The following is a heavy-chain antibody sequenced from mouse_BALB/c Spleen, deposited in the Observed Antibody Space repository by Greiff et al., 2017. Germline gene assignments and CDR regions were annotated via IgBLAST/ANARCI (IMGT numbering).Heavy chain of an antibody. D-gene: IGHD1-1*01. CDR1: GFTFSSYA. CDR3: ARRVDYYGSSYAYYFDY. V-gene: IGHV5-6-5*01. Sequence: DVMLVESGGGLVKPGGSLKLSCAASGFTFSSYAMSWVRQTPEKRLEWVASISSGGSTYYPDSVKGRFTISRDNARNILYLQMSSLRSEDTAMYYCARRVDYYGSSYAYYFDYWGQGTTLTVSS. J-gene: IGHJ2*01. CDR2: ISSGGST.